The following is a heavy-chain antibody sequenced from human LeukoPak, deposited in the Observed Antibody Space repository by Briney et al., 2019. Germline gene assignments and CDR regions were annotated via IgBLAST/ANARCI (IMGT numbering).Heavy chain of an antibody. D-gene: IGHD1-1*01. CDR1: GFTFSSYS. J-gene: IGHJ3*01. V-gene: IGHV3-48*04. Sequence: GGSLRLSCAASGFTFSSYSMNWVRQAPGKGLEWGSYISSSSSTIYYADSVKGRFTISRDSAKNSLYLQMNSLSAEDTAVYYCARDGYNSANGIDVWGQGTMVTVSS. CDR2: ISSSSSTI. CDR3: ARDGYNSANGIDV.